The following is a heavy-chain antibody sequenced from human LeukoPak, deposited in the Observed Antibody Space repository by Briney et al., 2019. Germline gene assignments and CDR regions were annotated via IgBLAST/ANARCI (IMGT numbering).Heavy chain of an antibody. D-gene: IGHD6-19*01. Sequence: PGRSLRLSCAASGFTFSSYGMHWVRQAPGKGLEWVAVIWYDGSNKYYADSVKGRFTISRDNSKNTLYLQMNSLRAEDTAVYYCATQIAVAGFDYWGQGTLVTVSS. CDR1: GFTFSSYG. CDR2: IWYDGSNK. V-gene: IGHV3-33*01. CDR3: ATQIAVAGFDY. J-gene: IGHJ4*02.